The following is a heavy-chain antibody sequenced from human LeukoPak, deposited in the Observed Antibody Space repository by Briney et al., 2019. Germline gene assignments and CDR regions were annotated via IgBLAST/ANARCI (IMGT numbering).Heavy chain of an antibody. J-gene: IGHJ4*02. D-gene: IGHD6-13*01. CDR3: ARGGYSSSWYHDS. CDR1: GFTFNNYA. Sequence: GGSLRLSCAASGFTFNNYAMNWVRQAPGKGLEWVSSISESGGTTDYADSVKGRFTISRDNAKNSLYMQVNSLRAEDTAVYYCARGGYSSSWYHDSWGQGTLVTVSS. V-gene: IGHV3-23*01. CDR2: ISESGGTT.